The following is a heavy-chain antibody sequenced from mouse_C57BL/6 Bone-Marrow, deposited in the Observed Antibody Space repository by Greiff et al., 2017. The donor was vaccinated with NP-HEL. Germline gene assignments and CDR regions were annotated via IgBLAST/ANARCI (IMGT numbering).Heavy chain of an antibody. CDR2: IWGVGST. D-gene: IGHD1-1*01. V-gene: IGHV2-6*01. Sequence: VQLVESGPGLVAPSQSLSITCTVSGFSLTSYGVDWVRQSPGKGLEWLGVIWGVGSTNYNSALKSRLSISKDNSKSQVFLKMNSLQTDDTAMYYCASERGSGLAYWGQGTLVTVSA. CDR3: ASERGSGLAY. CDR1: GFSLTSYG. J-gene: IGHJ3*01.